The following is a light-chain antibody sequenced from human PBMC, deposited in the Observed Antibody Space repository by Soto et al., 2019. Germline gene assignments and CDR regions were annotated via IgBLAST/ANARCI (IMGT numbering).Light chain of an antibody. CDR3: QQPSKWPPS. CDR2: GAS. Sequence: IVLTQSAGALSLSPGERATLSCRASQSVSSGYLAWYQQKPGQAPRLLIYGASIRAAGIPDRFSGSGSGADFTLTISRLEPEDFAVYYCQQPSKWPPSFGQGTRLEIK. J-gene: IGKJ5*01. V-gene: IGKV3D-20*02. CDR1: QSVSSGY.